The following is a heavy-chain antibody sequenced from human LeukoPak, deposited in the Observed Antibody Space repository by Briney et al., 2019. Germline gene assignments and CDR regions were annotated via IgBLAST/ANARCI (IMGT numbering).Heavy chain of an antibody. CDR2: MWSDGTKT. D-gene: IGHD1-1*01. CDR3: ARDKLEPGYSMDV. J-gene: IGHJ6*02. V-gene: IGHV3-33*01. Sequence: GGSLRLSCTASGFTLSSYGMHWVRQAPGKGLELVALMWSDGTKTSYADSVKGRFAISRDNSKSTLFLQMNSLRAEDTAIYYCARDKLEPGYSMDVWGQGTTVTVSS. CDR1: GFTLSSYG.